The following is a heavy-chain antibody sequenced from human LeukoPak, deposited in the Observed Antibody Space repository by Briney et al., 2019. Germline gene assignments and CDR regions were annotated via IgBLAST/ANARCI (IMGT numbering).Heavy chain of an antibody. CDR3: GRVRYHYGMDV. J-gene: IGHJ6*04. CDR1: GFASSSYW. D-gene: IGHD1-14*01. V-gene: IGHV3-7*03. Sequence: GGSLRLSCVASGFASSSYWMTWVRQAPGKGLEWVASINQDGSDKHYVDSVKGRFKISRNVADNSLYVQMNSLRAEDTAVYYWGRVRYHYGMDVWGKGTTVTVSS. CDR2: INQDGSDK.